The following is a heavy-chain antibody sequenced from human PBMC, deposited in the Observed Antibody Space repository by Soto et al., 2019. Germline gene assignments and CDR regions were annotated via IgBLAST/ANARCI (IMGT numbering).Heavy chain of an antibody. CDR2: TSGSGGYT. J-gene: IGHJ6*03. D-gene: IGHD2-2*01. CDR1: GFSFKIYA. V-gene: IGHV3-23*01. Sequence: GGSLRLSCAASGFSFKIYAMSWVRQAPGKGLEWVSETSGSGGYTYYADSVKGQFTISRDNAKNSLYLQMNSLRAEDAAVYYCARDLSVVVPAAGYCMDVWGQGITVSVS. CDR3: ARDLSVVVPAAGYCMDV.